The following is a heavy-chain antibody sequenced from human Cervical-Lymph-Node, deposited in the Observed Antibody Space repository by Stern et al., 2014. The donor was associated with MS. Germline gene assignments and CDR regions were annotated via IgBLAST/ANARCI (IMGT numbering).Heavy chain of an antibody. Sequence: HVQLVQSGAEVKKPWASVKVSCKSSGYTFSSYDINWVRLATGPGLQWMGWINPNCGHTGFAQTFQGRGTMTRITPINTANMKRSGLRSDDTAVYYCARGNTWSGPHGLDVWGQGTTVTVSS. J-gene: IGHJ6*02. V-gene: IGHV1-8*01. CDR2: INPNCGHT. CDR3: ARGNTWSGPHGLDV. D-gene: IGHD3-10*01. CDR1: GYTFSSYD.